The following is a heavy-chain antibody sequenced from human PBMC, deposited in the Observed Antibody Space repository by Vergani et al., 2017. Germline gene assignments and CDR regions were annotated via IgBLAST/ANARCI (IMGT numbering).Heavy chain of an antibody. CDR1: GDSIISRSYY. J-gene: IGHJ2*01. V-gene: IGHV4-39*01. D-gene: IGHD3-16*01. CDR3: ASGKYYSDSTSHFRGNYFDV. CDR2: IYNSGNV. Sequence: QMQLQESGPGLVKASETLSLTCTVSGDSIISRSYYWGWIRQPPGKGLEWIGSIYNSGNVDSSSSLKSRVTISADTSKNQFSLRLTSVTAADTAVYYCASGKYYSDSTSHFRGNYFDVWGRGTLVTVPS.